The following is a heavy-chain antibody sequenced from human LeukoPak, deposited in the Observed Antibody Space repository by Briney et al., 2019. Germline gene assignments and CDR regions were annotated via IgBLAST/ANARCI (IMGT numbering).Heavy chain of an antibody. Sequence: PGGSLRLSCATSGFTFNIYTMVWLRQAPGKGLEWVAVLRGDGTTKFYTDSVKDRFTISRDTAKNTLFLQMNSLRADDTAVYYCARYWGLDTWGQGTLVAVSS. CDR2: LRGDGTTK. J-gene: IGHJ5*02. V-gene: IGHV3-30*04. CDR1: GFTFNIYT. D-gene: IGHD3-16*01. CDR3: ARYWGLDT.